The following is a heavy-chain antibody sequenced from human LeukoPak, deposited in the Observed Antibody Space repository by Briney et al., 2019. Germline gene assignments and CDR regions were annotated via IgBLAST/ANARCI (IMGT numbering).Heavy chain of an antibody. J-gene: IGHJ1*01. Sequence: KTGGSLRLSCAVSGFTFNTAYMSWVRQAPGKGLEYIGRIKSDTDGGTTYYAAPVKGRFTISRDDSKNTLYLQMNGLKIEDTALYYCTADLRLWGRGTLVTVSS. V-gene: IGHV3-15*01. D-gene: IGHD3-16*01. CDR1: GFTFNTAY. CDR2: IKSDTDGGTT. CDR3: TADLRL.